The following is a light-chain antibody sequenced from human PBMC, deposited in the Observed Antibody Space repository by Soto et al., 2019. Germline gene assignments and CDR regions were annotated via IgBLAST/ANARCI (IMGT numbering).Light chain of an antibody. CDR1: QAISSY. J-gene: IGKJ4*01. V-gene: IGKV1-9*01. CDR3: QQFNYYPLT. Sequence: DIQLTQSPSFLSASVGDRVTITCRASQAISSYLAWYQQKPGKPPKLLIYGASTLQSDVPSRFSGSGSGTEFTLTVSSLQAEDSATYYCQQFNYYPLTFGGGTKVEIK. CDR2: GAS.